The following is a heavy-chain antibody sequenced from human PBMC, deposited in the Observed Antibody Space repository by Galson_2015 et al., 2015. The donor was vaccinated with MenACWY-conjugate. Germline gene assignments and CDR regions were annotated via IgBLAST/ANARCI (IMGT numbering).Heavy chain of an antibody. Sequence: SLRLSCAASGFTFSSYAMSWVRQAPGKGLEWVSAISGSGDSTYYADSVKGRFTISRDNSKNTLYLQMNSLRAEDTAVYYCAKHIAPYYYYGMDVWGQGTTVTVSS. J-gene: IGHJ6*02. D-gene: IGHD6-13*01. CDR2: ISGSGDST. CDR1: GFTFSSYA. CDR3: AKHIAPYYYYGMDV. V-gene: IGHV3-23*01.